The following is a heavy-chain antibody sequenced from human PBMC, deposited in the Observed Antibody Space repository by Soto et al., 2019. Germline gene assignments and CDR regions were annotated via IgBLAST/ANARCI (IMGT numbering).Heavy chain of an antibody. D-gene: IGHD3-22*01. Sequence: GGSLRLSCAASGFTFSSYAMSWVRQAPGKGLEWVSAISGSGGSTYYADSVKGRFTISRDNSKNTLYLQMNSLRAEDTAVYYCAKAFFNYYDSSGYPPWGQGTMVTVSS. CDR3: AKAFFNYYDSSGYPP. V-gene: IGHV3-23*01. CDR1: GFTFSSYA. J-gene: IGHJ3*01. CDR2: ISGSGGST.